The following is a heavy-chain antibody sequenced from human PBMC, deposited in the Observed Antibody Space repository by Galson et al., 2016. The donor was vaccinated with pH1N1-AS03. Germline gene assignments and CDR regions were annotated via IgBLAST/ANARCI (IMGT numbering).Heavy chain of an antibody. Sequence: LVKPTQTLTLTCTFSGFSLDTSGMRVSWIRQPPGKALEWLGRIDWDDDKFYSPSLKTRLTVSKDTSKNQVVLTMTNMDPVDTATYYCARIDGYDFWSGYFDYWGQGALVTVSS. CDR2: IDWDDDK. V-gene: IGHV2-70*04. J-gene: IGHJ4*02. D-gene: IGHD3-3*01. CDR1: GFSLDTSGMR. CDR3: ARIDGYDFWSGYFDY.